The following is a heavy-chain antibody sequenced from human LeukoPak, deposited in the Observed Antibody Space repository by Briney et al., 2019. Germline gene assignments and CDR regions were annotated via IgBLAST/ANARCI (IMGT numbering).Heavy chain of an antibody. Sequence: NPSETLSLTCSGSGCSISSYYWSWLRPPPGQGPEYIGFIHFSGSNNSNPSLANRVTISADTSTNQFSLRLESVAAADTAVYFCASEFMIPLGGGFDSGGQGPLVTVPS. CDR2: IHFSGSN. V-gene: IGHV4-59*01. CDR3: ASEFMIPLGGGFDS. J-gene: IGHJ4*02. CDR1: GCSISSYY. D-gene: IGHD3-16*01.